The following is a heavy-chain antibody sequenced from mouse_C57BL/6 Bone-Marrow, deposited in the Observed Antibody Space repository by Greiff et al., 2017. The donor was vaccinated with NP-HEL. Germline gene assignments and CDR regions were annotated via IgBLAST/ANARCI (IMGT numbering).Heavy chain of an antibody. CDR3: AREACSTTVVAYYFDY. D-gene: IGHD1-1*01. V-gene: IGHV1-69*01. CDR2: IDPSDSYT. CDR1: GYTFTSYW. Sequence: VQLQQSGAELVMPGASVKLSCKASGYTFTSYWMHWVKQRPGQGLEWIGEIDPSDSYTNYNQKFKGKSTLTVDKSSSAAYMQLSSLTSEDAAVYYCAREACSTTVVAYYFDYWGQGTTLTVSS. J-gene: IGHJ2*01.